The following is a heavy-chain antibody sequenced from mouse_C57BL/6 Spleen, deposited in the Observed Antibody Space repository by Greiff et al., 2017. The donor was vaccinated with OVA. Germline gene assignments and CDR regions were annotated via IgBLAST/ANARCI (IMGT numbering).Heavy chain of an antibody. Sequence: QVQLQQSGAELARPGASVKLSCKASGYTFTSYGISWVKQRTGQGLEWIGEIYPRSGNTYYNEKFKGKATLTADKSSSTAYMELRSLTSEDSAVYFCARLDGSYNFDYWGQGTTLTVSS. V-gene: IGHV1-81*01. CDR3: ARLDGSYNFDY. CDR1: GYTFTSYG. CDR2: IYPRSGNT. D-gene: IGHD1-1*01. J-gene: IGHJ2*01.